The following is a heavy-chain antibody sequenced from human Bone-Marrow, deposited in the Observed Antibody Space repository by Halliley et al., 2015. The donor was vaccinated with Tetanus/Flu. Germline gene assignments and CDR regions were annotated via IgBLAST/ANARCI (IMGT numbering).Heavy chain of an antibody. CDR1: GFSFSDSW. Sequence: SLRLSCSAAGFSFSDSWMHWVRQVAGKGLEWVSRIENDGSATIYADSVKGRFTISRDNAKETLYLQMNSLRVEDTAVYYCARGAGRHVDALMSWGQGTQVTFSS. CDR3: ARGAGRHVDALMS. V-gene: IGHV3-74*01. CDR2: IENDGSAT. D-gene: IGHD3-10*01. J-gene: IGHJ4*02.